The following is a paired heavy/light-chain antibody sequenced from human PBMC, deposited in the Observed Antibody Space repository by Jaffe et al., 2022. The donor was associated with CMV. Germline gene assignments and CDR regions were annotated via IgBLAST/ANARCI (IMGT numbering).Light chain of an antibody. CDR3: QQRANWPFT. CDR2: DIR. CDR1: QSVGGF. V-gene: IGKV3-11*01. J-gene: IGKJ4*01. Sequence: EIVLTQSPATLSLSPGERATLSCRTSQSVGGFLAWYQQKPGQAPRLLIYDIRNRAIDIPARFSGSASGSGTDFTLTISSLEPEDSAAYYCQQRANWPFTFGGATKVEIK.
Heavy chain of an antibody. CDR1: GFTLRSYW. J-gene: IGHJ3*02. Sequence: EVQLVESGGGLVQPGGSLRLSCEASGFTLRSYWMSWIRQAPGKGLEWVASIKPEENEIYYVDSVKGRFTLSRDDAKNSLYVQMNSLRAEDTAVYYCARACDRGTGYSRGAFDIWGQGTMVTVSS. V-gene: IGHV3-7*03. CDR3: ARACDRGTGYSRGAFDI. CDR2: IKPEENEI. D-gene: IGHD3-9*01.